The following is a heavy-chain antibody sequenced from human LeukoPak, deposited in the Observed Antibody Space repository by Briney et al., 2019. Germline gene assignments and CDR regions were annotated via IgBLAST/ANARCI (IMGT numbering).Heavy chain of an antibody. V-gene: IGHV3-48*03. CDR2: ISSSGSTI. CDR3: ARDEYSSGWYVDY. Sequence: GGSLRLSCAASGFTFSSYEMNWVRQAPGKGLEWVSYISSSGSTIYYADSVKGRFTISRDNAKNSLYLQMNSQRAEDTAVYYCARDEYSSGWYVDYWGQGTLVTVSS. J-gene: IGHJ4*02. D-gene: IGHD6-19*01. CDR1: GFTFSSYE.